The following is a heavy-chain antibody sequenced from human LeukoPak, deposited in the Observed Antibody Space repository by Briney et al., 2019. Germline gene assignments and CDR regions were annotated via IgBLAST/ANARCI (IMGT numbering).Heavy chain of an antibody. Sequence: GGSLRLSCAASGFTFSSYSMNWVRQAPGKGLGWVSSISSSSSYIYYADSVKGRFTISRDNAKNSLYLQMNSLRVEDTAVYYCARARICGGSSCYSRGFDYWGQGTLVTVSS. V-gene: IGHV3-21*01. CDR3: ARARICGGSSCYSRGFDY. CDR1: GFTFSSYS. D-gene: IGHD2-15*01. CDR2: ISSSSSYI. J-gene: IGHJ4*02.